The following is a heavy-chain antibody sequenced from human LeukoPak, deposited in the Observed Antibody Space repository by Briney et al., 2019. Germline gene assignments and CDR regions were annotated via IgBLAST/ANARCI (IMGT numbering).Heavy chain of an antibody. CDR3: ARGFIVGATSYYYYYMDA. J-gene: IGHJ6*03. Sequence: PSETLSLTCAVYGGSFSGYYWSWIRQPPGKGLEWIGEINHSGSTNYNPSLKSRVTISVDTSKNQFSLKLSSVTAADTAVYYCARGFIVGATSYYYYYMDAWGKGTTVTVSS. V-gene: IGHV4-34*01. D-gene: IGHD1-26*01. CDR2: INHSGST. CDR1: GGSFSGYY.